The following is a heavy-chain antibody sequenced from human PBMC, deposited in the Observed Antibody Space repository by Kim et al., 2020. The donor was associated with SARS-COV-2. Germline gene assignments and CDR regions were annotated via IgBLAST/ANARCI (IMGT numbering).Heavy chain of an antibody. V-gene: IGHV4-39*01. J-gene: IGHJ4*02. CDR3: ANDGEVEGY. CDR2: GST. D-gene: IGHD3-10*01. Sequence: GSTYYNPSLKSRVTISVDTSKNQFSLKLSSVTAADTAVYYCANDGEVEGYWGQGTLVTVSS.